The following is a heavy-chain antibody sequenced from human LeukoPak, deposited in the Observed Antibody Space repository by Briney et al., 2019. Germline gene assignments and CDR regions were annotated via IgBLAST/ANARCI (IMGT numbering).Heavy chain of an antibody. J-gene: IGHJ4*02. CDR2: ISGSGGSGSST. V-gene: IGHV3-23*01. CDR1: GFTFNNYA. Sequence: SGGSLRLSCAASGFTFNNYAMSWVRQAPGEGLEWVSTISGSGGSGSSTYYADSVKGRFTISRDNYNNTLYLQVNSLRAEDTAVYFCAKSRSSIAAAINYWGQGTLVTVSS. CDR3: AKSRSSIAAAINY. D-gene: IGHD6-13*01.